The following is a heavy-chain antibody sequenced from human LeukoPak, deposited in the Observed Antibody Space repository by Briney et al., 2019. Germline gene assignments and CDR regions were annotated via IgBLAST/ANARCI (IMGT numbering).Heavy chain of an antibody. CDR2: IYGDGRI. J-gene: IGHJ4*02. CDR3: ARGRGLGVVSPYFDY. CDR1: GFTVSDNY. D-gene: IGHD3-3*01. Sequence: LAGGSLRLSCVVSGFTVSDNYMIWVRQAPGKGLERVSVIYGDGRIFYSDSAKGRFTISRDNSKNTLSLQMHNLRAEDTAVYYCARGRGLGVVSPYFDYWGQGTLVTVSS. V-gene: IGHV3-53*01.